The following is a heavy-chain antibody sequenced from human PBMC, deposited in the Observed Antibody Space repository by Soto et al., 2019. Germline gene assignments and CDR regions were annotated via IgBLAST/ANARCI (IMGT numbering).Heavy chain of an antibody. V-gene: IGHV3-74*01. CDR1: GFTFSSYW. CDR3: ARYYGSGSYYDAFDI. Sequence: GGSLRLSCAASGFTFSSYWMHWVRQAPGRGLGWVSRINSDGSSTSYADSVKGRFTISRDNAKNTLYLQMNSLRAEDTAVYYCARYYGSGSYYDAFDIWGQGTMVTVSS. D-gene: IGHD3-10*01. CDR2: INSDGSST. J-gene: IGHJ3*02.